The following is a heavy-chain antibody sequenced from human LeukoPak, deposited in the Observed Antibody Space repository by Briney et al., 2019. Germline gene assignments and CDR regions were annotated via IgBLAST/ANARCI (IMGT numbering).Heavy chain of an antibody. J-gene: IGHJ1*01. D-gene: IGHD5-24*01. CDR1: GGSISSGDYY. Sequence: SETLSLTCTVSGGSISSGDYYWSWIRQPPGKGLEWIGYIYYSGSTYYNPSLKSRVTISVDTSKNQFSLKLSSVTAADTAVYYCARTSRDGYNLKYFQHWGQGTLVTVSS. V-gene: IGHV4-30-4*01. CDR3: ARTSRDGYNLKYFQH. CDR2: IYYSGST.